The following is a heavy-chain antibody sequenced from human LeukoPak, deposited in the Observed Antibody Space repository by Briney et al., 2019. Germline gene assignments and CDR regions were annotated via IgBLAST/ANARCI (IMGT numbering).Heavy chain of an antibody. V-gene: IGHV3-7*03. CDR2: IKQDGSEK. CDR1: GFTFDTYW. J-gene: IGHJ3*02. CDR3: ATRNYYDSSGYFDAFDI. D-gene: IGHD3-22*01. Sequence: GGSLRLSCAASGFTFDTYWMSWVRQAPGKGLEWVANIKQDGSEKDYVDSVKGRFTISRDNAKNSLYLQMNSLRAEDTAVYYCATRNYYDSSGYFDAFDIWGQGTMVTVSS.